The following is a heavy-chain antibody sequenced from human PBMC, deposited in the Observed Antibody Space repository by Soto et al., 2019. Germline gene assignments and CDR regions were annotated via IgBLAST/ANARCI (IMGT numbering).Heavy chain of an antibody. V-gene: IGHV1-2*04. CDR3: ARDFCSSTSCPNWSDA. J-gene: IGHJ5*02. CDR2: INPNSGGT. CDR1: GYTFTGYD. D-gene: IGHD2-2*01. Sequence: ASVKVSCKASGYTFTGYDMHWGRQAPGQGLEWMGWINPNSGGTNYAQKFQGWVTMTRDTSISTAYMELSRLRSDDTAVYYCARDFCSSTSCPNWSDARGKGTFVTVSS.